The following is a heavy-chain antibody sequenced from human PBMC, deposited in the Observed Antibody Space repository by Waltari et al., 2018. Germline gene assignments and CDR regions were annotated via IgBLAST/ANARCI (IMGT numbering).Heavy chain of an antibody. CDR2: TYYRSQWRT. V-gene: IGHV6-1*01. J-gene: IGHJ3*02. CDR1: GDSLFTTSVA. CDR3: ARGKFTAFDS. Sequence: QVQLQQSGPGLVKSSQTLSLTCAVSGDSLFTTSVACNWIRQSPSRGFEWLGRTYYRSQWRTEYALSVKGRITVNPDTSQNHVALQLDSVTPDDTAVYYCARGKFTAFDSWGQGTMVTVSS.